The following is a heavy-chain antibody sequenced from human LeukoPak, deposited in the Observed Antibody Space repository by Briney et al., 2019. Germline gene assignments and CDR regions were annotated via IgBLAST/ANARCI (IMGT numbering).Heavy chain of an antibody. J-gene: IGHJ5*02. Sequence: GGSLRLSCAASGFTFSTFNMHWVRQAPGKGLEWVSSISSSSSYIYYADSVKGRFTISRDNAKNSLYLQMNSLRAEDTAMYYCARDADHAWTSVDCSSTSCWFDPWGQGTLVTVSS. CDR2: ISSSSSYI. CDR3: ARDADHAWTSVDCSSTSCWFDP. CDR1: GFTFSTFN. D-gene: IGHD2-2*01. V-gene: IGHV3-21*01.